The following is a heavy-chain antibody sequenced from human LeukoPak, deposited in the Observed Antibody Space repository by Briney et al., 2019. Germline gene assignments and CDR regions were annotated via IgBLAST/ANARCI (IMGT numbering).Heavy chain of an antibody. D-gene: IGHD3-10*01. CDR2: IIPIFGTA. Sequence: AASVKVSCKASGYTFTNYGISWVRQAPGQGPEWMGGIIPIFGTANYAQKFQGRVTITADESTSTAYMELSSLRSEDTAVYYCARDSPFVYYYGSGSYYNLYFDYWGQGTLVTVSS. CDR1: GYTFTNYG. V-gene: IGHV1-69*13. CDR3: ARDSPFVYYYGSGSYYNLYFDY. J-gene: IGHJ4*02.